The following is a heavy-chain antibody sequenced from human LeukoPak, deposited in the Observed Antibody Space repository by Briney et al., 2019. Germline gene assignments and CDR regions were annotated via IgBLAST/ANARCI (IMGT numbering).Heavy chain of an antibody. D-gene: IGHD3-22*01. Sequence: GASVKVSCKASEYTFTGYYMHWVRQAPGQGLEWMGWINPNSGGTNYAQKFQGRVTMTRDTSISTAYMELSRLRSDDTAVYYCARDYYDSSGYYYVIDYWGQGTLVTVSS. CDR3: ARDYYDSSGYYYVIDY. J-gene: IGHJ4*02. V-gene: IGHV1-2*02. CDR2: INPNSGGT. CDR1: EYTFTGYY.